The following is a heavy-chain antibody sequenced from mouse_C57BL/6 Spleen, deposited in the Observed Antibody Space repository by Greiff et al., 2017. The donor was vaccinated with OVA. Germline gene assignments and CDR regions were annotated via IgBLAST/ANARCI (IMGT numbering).Heavy chain of an antibody. D-gene: IGHD1-1*01. Sequence: QVQLQQSGAELVKPGASVKISCKASGYAFSSYWMNWVKQRPGKGLEWIGQIYPGDGDTNYNGKFKGKATLTADKSSSTAYMQLSSLTSEDSAVYFCARGAYYYGSRGLLDYWGQGTSVTVSS. CDR3: ARGAYYYGSRGLLDY. J-gene: IGHJ4*01. CDR2: IYPGDGDT. CDR1: GYAFSSYW. V-gene: IGHV1-80*01.